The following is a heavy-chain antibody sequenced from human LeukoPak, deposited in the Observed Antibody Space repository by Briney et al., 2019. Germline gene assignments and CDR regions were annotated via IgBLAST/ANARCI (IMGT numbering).Heavy chain of an antibody. J-gene: IGHJ6*03. CDR2: IRGSAGNA. V-gene: IGHV3-23*01. Sequence: PGGSLRLSCAASGFTFSNNGMSWVRQAPGRGLEWVSSIRGSAGNAYYADSVKGRFTISRDNSKNTLYLQMNSLRAEDTAVYYCNAGGVPDYYYYYMDVWGKGTTVTISS. D-gene: IGHD3-10*01. CDR3: NAGGVPDYYYYYMDV. CDR1: GFTFSNNG.